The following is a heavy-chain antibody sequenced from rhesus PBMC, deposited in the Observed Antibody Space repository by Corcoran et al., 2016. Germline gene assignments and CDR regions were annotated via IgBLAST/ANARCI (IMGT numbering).Heavy chain of an antibody. D-gene: IGHD4-29*01. CDR2: IQGNSGRT. V-gene: IGHV4-80*01. J-gene: IGHJ4*01. CDR3: ARTTVADPFDY. Sequence: QVQLQESGPGLVKPSETLSLTCAVSGGSFSSYWWSWIRQPPGKGLGWMGEIQGNSGRTNYTPSLKSRVTISKDASKNQFSLKRSSVTAADTAVYYCARTTVADPFDYWGQGVLVTVSS. CDR1: GGSFSSYW.